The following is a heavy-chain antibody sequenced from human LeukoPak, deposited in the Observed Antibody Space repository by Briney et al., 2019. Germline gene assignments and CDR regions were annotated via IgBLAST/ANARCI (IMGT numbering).Heavy chain of an antibody. V-gene: IGHV1-46*01. J-gene: IGHJ4*02. CDR1: GYTFTSYY. Sequence: ASVKVSCKTSGYTFTSYYMYWVRQAPGQGLEWMGIINPSGGSTSYAQKFQGRVTMTRDTSISTAYMELSRLRSDDTAVYYCARGLRGDYATPPSYWGQGTLVTVSS. D-gene: IGHD4-17*01. CDR2: INPSGGST. CDR3: ARGLRGDYATPPSY.